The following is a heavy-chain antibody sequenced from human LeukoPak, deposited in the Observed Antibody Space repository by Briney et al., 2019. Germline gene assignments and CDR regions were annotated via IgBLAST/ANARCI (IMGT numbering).Heavy chain of an antibody. V-gene: IGHV1-8*01. CDR1: GYTFTSYD. D-gene: IGHD3-22*01. CDR2: MNPNRGNT. CDR3: ARWDYYDTGVDI. J-gene: IGHJ3*02. Sequence: ASVKVSCKASGYTFTSYDINWVRQATGQGLEWMGWMNPNRGNTGYAQKFQGRVTMTRNTSISTAYMELSSLRSEDTAVYYCARWDYYDTGVDIWGQGTMVTVSS.